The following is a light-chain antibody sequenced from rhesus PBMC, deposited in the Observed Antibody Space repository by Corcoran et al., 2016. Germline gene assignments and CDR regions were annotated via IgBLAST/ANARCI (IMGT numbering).Light chain of an antibody. V-gene: IGKV1-32*03. CDR2: YAS. J-gene: IGKJ3*01. CDR1: RGISSY. CDR3: QQGYSTPFT. Sequence: DIQMSQSPSSLSASVGDRVTITCRASRGISSYLNWYPQKPGKAPKVLIYYASRLASGVPSTFSGSGSGTDYTLTSSSLQPEEFATYYCQQGYSTPFTFGPGTKLDIK.